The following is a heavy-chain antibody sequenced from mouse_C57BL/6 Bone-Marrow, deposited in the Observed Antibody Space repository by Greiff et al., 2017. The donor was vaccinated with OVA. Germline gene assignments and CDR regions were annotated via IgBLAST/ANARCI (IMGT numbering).Heavy chain of an antibody. D-gene: IGHD2-3*01. CDR2: IDPENGDT. J-gene: IGHJ2*01. V-gene: IGHV14-4*01. CDR3: VYLPDY. Sequence: VQLQQSGAELARPGASVKLSCKASGYTFTSYGISWVKQRPEQGLEWIGWIDPENGDTEYASKFQGKATITADTSSNTAYLQLSSLTSEDTAVYYCVYLPDYWGQGTTLTVSS. CDR1: GYTFTSYG.